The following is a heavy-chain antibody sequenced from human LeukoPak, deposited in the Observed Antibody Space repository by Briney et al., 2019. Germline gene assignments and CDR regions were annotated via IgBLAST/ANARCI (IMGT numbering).Heavy chain of an antibody. J-gene: IGHJ4*02. CDR1: GYIFTSYY. CDR2: INPSGGST. Sequence: ASVKVSCKASGYIFTSYYMHWVRQAPGQGLEWVGIINPSGGSTSSAQKFQGRVTMTRDTSTSTVYMELSSLRSEDTAVYYCARDGSRLKDFDYWGQGTLVTVSS. D-gene: IGHD3-16*01. CDR3: ARDGSRLKDFDY. V-gene: IGHV1-46*01.